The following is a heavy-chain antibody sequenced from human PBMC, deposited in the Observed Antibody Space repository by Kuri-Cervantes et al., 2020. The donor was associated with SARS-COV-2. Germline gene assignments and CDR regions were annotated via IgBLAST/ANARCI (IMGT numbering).Heavy chain of an antibody. CDR2: TSSGSTYI. D-gene: IGHD2-15*01. CDR1: GFTFSSHS. CDR3: ARAGGSGGTSNYYYYVDV. Sequence: GESLKISCAASGFTFSSHSMNWVRQAPGKGLEWVSCTSSGSTYIYYVDSVKGRFTISRDNAKNSLYLQMNSLRAEDTAVYYCARAGGSGGTSNYYYYVDVWGKGTTVTVSS. J-gene: IGHJ6*03. V-gene: IGHV3-21*01.